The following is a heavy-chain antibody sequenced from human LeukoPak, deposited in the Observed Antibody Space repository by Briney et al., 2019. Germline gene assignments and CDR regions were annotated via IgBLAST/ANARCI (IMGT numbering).Heavy chain of an antibody. D-gene: IGHD3-22*01. Sequence: GESLKISCKGSGYSFTNYWLGWVRQMPGKGLEWMGIIYPGDSDTKYWPSFQGQVTISADKSITTAYLQWSSLKASDTAMYYCARSPGGVVVNYYGMDVWGQGTTVTVSS. CDR1: GYSFTNYW. CDR2: IYPGDSDT. J-gene: IGHJ6*02. CDR3: ARSPGGVVVNYYGMDV. V-gene: IGHV5-51*01.